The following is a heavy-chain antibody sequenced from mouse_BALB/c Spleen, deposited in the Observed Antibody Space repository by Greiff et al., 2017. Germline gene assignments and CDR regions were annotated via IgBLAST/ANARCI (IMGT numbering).Heavy chain of an antibody. CDR1: GFTFSDYY. Sequence: EVQGVESGGGLVKPGGSLKLSCAASGFTFSDYYMYWVRQTPEKRLEWVATISDGGSYTYYPDSVKGRFTISRDNAKNNLYLQMSSLKSEDTAMYYCASLSTMITYYAMDYWGQGTSVTVSS. CDR3: ASLSTMITYYAMDY. J-gene: IGHJ4*01. V-gene: IGHV5-4*02. CDR2: ISDGGSYT. D-gene: IGHD2-4*01.